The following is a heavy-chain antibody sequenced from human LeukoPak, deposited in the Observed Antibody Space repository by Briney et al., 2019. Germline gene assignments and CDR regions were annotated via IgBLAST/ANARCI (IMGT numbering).Heavy chain of an antibody. CDR1: GFTFSSYG. J-gene: IGHJ4*02. CDR3: AKDVGYCSGGSCRDY. CDR2: ISYDGSNK. Sequence: GGSLRLSCAASGFTFSSYGMHWVRQAPGKGLEWVAVISYDGSNKYYADSVKGRFTISRDNSKNTLYLQMNSLRAEDTAMYYCAKDVGYCSGGSCRDYWGQGTLVTVSS. V-gene: IGHV3-30*18. D-gene: IGHD2-15*01.